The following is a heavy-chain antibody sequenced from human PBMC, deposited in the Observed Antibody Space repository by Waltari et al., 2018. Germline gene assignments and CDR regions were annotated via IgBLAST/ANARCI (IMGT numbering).Heavy chain of an antibody. CDR2: IRRQPFNDAT. CDR1: GFSFSGST. V-gene: IGHV3-73*01. J-gene: IGHJ4*02. CDR3: SGGEVTGTDF. D-gene: IGHD1-1*01. Sequence: EVQVVESGGGLVQPGGCLKLSCATSGFSFSGSTILWVRQTSGRGVEWVGRIRRQPFNDATADSESVKGRFTISRDESKNTAYLQMNNLMTEDTAVYYCSGGEVTGTDFWGQG.